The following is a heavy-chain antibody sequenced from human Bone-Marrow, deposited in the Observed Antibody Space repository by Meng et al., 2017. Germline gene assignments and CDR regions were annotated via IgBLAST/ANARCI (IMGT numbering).Heavy chain of an antibody. D-gene: IGHD2-21*02. CDR1: GGTFSSYA. CDR2: IIPIFGTA. V-gene: IGHV1-69*13. CDR3: ASSYCGGDCYSGSLYYYYGMDV. J-gene: IGHJ6*02. Sequence: SVKVSCKASGGTFSSYAISWVRQAPGQGLEWMGGIIPIFGTANYAQKFQGRVTITADESTSTAYMELSSLRSEDTAVYYCASSYCGGDCYSGSLYYYYGMDVWGQGTTVTVSS.